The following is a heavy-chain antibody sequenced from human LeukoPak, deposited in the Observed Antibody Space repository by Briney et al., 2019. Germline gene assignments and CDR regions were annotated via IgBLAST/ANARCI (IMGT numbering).Heavy chain of an antibody. D-gene: IGHD3-22*01. Sequence: SETLSLTCTVSGVSISGYFWSWIRQPAGKGLEWIGRIFTSESTNYNPSLKSRVTMSVDTSKNQFSLKLRSVTAADTAVYYCARDSYYYDSSGYHRFDYWGQGTLVTVSS. CDR2: IFTSEST. CDR3: ARDSYYYDSSGYHRFDY. J-gene: IGHJ4*02. V-gene: IGHV4-4*07. CDR1: GVSISGYF.